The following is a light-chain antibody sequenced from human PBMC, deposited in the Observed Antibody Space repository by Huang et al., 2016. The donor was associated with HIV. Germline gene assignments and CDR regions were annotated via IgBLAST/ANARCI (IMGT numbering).Light chain of an antibody. CDR1: QDISNA. V-gene: IGKV1-16*01. J-gene: IGKJ5*01. CDR3: QQYISFPIT. Sequence: VQMTQSSSSLSAYVGDRVTITCRTSQDISNALAWVQKNPGKAPKSLIFGISKLQGWVPSRFSGSGSGTDFTLTINSLQPEDFATYYCQQYISFPITFGQGTRLDIK. CDR2: GIS.